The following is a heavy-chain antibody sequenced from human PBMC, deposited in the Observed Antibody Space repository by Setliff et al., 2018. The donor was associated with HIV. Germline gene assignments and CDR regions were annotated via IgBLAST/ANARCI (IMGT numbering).Heavy chain of an antibody. Sequence: SLRLSCTASGFSFGDFALNWVRQAPGKGLEWIGFIRTKAHGGTTEYAASVRGRFTISRDDSESIAYLQMNSLNTEDTAMYYCTRDHVVNGFDVWGQGTMVTVSS. CDR3: TRDHVVNGFDV. J-gene: IGHJ3*01. CDR1: GFSFGDFA. D-gene: IGHD1-1*01. V-gene: IGHV3-49*04. CDR2: IRTKAHGGTT.